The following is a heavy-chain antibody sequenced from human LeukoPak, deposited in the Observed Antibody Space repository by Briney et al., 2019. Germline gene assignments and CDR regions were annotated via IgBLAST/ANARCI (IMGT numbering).Heavy chain of an antibody. CDR3: ARDDYYGMDV. J-gene: IGHJ6*02. CDR2: INHSGST. V-gene: IGHV4-34*01. CDR1: GFTFSSYS. Sequence: GSLRLSCAASGFTFSSYSMNWIRQPPGKGLEWIGEINHSGSTNYNPSLKSRVTISVDTSKNQFSLKLSSVTAADTAVYYCARDDYYGMDVWGQGTTVTVSS.